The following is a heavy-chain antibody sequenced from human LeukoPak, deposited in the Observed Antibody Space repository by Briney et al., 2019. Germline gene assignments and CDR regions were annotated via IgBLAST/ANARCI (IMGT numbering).Heavy chain of an antibody. Sequence: GGSLRLSCAASGFTFSSYAMSWVRQAPGKGLEWVSAISGSGGSTYYADSVKGGFTISRDNSKNTLYLQMNSLRAEDTAVYCCAQEPITMVRGVIFNYWGQGTLVTVSS. CDR1: GFTFSSYA. CDR3: AQEPITMVRGVIFNY. CDR2: ISGSGGST. J-gene: IGHJ4*02. V-gene: IGHV3-23*01. D-gene: IGHD3-10*01.